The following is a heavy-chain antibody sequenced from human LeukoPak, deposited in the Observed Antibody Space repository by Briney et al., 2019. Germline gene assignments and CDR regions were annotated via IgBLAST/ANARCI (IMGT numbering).Heavy chain of an antibody. J-gene: IGHJ4*02. CDR2: IKQDGSEK. V-gene: IGHV3-7*01. CDR3: ARDVDSSRGLINY. CDR1: GFTFSSYW. Sequence: GGSLRLSCAVSGFTFSSYWMSWVRQAPGKGLEWVANIKQDGSEKYYVDSVKGRFTISRDNAKNSLYLQMNSLRAEDTAVHYCARDVDSSRGLINYWGQGTLVTVSS. D-gene: IGHD6-6*01.